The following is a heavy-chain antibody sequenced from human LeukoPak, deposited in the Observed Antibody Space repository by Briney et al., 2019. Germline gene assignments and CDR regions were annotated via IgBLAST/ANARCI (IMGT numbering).Heavy chain of an antibody. CDR3: AKLSYDTSAYHEDY. J-gene: IGHJ4*02. V-gene: IGHV3-30*18. D-gene: IGHD3-22*01. Sequence: GGSLRLLCVASGFTFSSFGMHWVRQAPGKGLEWVALVSSVGSSDYYADPLKGRFTISRDNSKNTLYLQMNSLRPEGTAVYYCAKLSYDTSAYHEDYWRQGTLVSVSS. CDR1: GFTFSSFG. CDR2: VSSVGSSD.